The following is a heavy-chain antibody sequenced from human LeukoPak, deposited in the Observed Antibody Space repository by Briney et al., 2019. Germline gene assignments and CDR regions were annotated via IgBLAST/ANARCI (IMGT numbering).Heavy chain of an antibody. D-gene: IGHD5-12*01. CDR1: GFTFSSYA. CDR2: ISYDGSNK. CDR3: ARTSAISGYAFDY. V-gene: IGHV3-30-3*01. Sequence: GGSLRLSCAASGFTFSSYAMSWVRQAPGKGLEWVAVISYDGSNKYYADSVKGRFTISRDNSKNTLYLQMNSLRAEDTAVYYCARTSAISGYAFDYWGQGTLVTVSS. J-gene: IGHJ4*02.